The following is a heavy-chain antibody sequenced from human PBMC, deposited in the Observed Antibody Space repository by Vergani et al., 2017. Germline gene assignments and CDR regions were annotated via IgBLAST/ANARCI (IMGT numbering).Heavy chain of an antibody. Sequence: VQLVESGGGLVQPGRSLRLSCAASGFTFSSYAMHWVRQAPGKGLEWVAVISYDGSNKYYADSVKGRFTISRDNSKNTLYLQMNSLRAEDTAVYYCAREPPSVSAAAGDWGQGTLVTVSS. J-gene: IGHJ4*02. CDR2: ISYDGSNK. D-gene: IGHD6-13*01. CDR3: AREPPSVSAAAGD. CDR1: GFTFSSYA. V-gene: IGHV3-30*01.